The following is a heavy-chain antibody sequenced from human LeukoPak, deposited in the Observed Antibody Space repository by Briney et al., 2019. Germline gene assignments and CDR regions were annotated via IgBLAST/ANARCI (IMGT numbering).Heavy chain of an antibody. CDR2: INSDGSNT. CDR1: GFTFSSYW. Sequence: PGGSLRLSCAASGFTFSSYWMHWVRQAPGKGLVWVSRINSDGSNTNYADSMKGRFTISRDNAKNALYLQTNSLRAEDTAVYYCARVREDYVFDYWGQGTLVTVSS. CDR3: ARVREDYVFDY. D-gene: IGHD3-16*01. V-gene: IGHV3-74*01. J-gene: IGHJ4*02.